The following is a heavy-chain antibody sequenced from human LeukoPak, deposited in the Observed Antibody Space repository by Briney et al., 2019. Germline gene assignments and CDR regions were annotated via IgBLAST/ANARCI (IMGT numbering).Heavy chain of an antibody. D-gene: IGHD3-22*01. CDR3: AKRGVVIRVILVGFHKEAYYFDS. Sequence: GGSLRLSCAVSGITLSNYGMSWVRQAPGKGLEWVAGISDSGGRTNYADSVKGRFTISRDNPKDTLYLQMNSLRAEDTAVYFCAKRGVVIRVILVGFHKEAYYFDSWGQGALVTVSS. CDR2: ISDSGGRT. CDR1: GITLSNYG. J-gene: IGHJ4*02. V-gene: IGHV3-23*01.